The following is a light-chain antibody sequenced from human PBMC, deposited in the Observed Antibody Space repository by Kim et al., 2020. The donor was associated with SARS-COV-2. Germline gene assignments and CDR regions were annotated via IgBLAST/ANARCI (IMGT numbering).Light chain of an antibody. CDR2: DAS. CDR3: HQYGSSPYT. CDR1: QSVSNNY. Sequence: EIVLTQSPATLSLSPGERATLSCGASQSVSNNYLAWYQQKPGLAPRLLIYDASTRATGIPDRFSGSGSGTDFTLTISRLEPEDFAVFYCHQYGSSPYTFGQGTKLEI. V-gene: IGKV3D-20*01. J-gene: IGKJ2*01.